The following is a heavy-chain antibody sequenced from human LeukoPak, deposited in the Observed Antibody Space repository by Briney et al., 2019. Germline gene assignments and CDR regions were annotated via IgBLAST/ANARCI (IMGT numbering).Heavy chain of an antibody. D-gene: IGHD2-2*01. CDR2: IYDSGTT. J-gene: IGHJ4*02. Sequence: SETLSLTCTVSGGSVSSGDYYWSWIRQPPGQGLEWIGYIYDSGTTSYNPSLKSRLTISVDTSKNQFSLRLSSVTAADTAVYHCASIAVVTGAIDYWGQGTLVTVSS. CDR3: ASIAVVTGAIDY. CDR1: GGSVSSGDYY. V-gene: IGHV4-30-4*01.